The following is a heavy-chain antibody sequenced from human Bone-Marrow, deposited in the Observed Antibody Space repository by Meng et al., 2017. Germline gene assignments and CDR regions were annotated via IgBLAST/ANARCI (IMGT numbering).Heavy chain of an antibody. CDR3: ARAAVASTRVLGY. CDR2: INQDGTEK. Sequence: LTGAASGFTFTAYSMIWVRQAPGKGLEWVANINQDGTEKYYVDSVKGRFTISRDNAKNSLYLQMNSLRAEDTAVYHCARAAVASTRVLGYWGRGTLVTVSS. J-gene: IGHJ4*02. V-gene: IGHV3-7*01. D-gene: IGHD6-19*01. CDR1: GFTFTAYS.